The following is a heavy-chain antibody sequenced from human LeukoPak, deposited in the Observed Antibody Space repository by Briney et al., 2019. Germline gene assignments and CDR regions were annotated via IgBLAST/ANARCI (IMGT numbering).Heavy chain of an antibody. CDR2: INTYNGNT. J-gene: IGHJ4*02. CDR3: ARDLLQYFDWLTMAGY. V-gene: IGHV1-18*01. D-gene: IGHD3-9*01. CDR1: GYTFSSYG. Sequence: ASVKVSCKASGYTFSSYGISWVRQAPGQGLEWMGWINTYNGNTNYAQKLQGRVTMTTDTSTTTAYVELRSLRSDDTAVYYCARDLLQYFDWLTMAGYWGQGTLVSVSS.